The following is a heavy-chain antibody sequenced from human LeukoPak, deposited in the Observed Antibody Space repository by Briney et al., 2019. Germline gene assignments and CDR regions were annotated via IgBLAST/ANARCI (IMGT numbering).Heavy chain of an antibody. V-gene: IGHV1-69*01. CDR3: AGSKRGAPYYYYMDF. D-gene: IGHD4/OR15-4a*01. CDR2: IVPIFGLA. J-gene: IGHJ6*03. CDR1: GGSFSRHA. Sequence: SVKVSCKASGGSFSRHAMSWVRQAPGQGLEWMGGIVPIFGLANYAPKFQGRVAITADESTNTAYIELTSLTFEDTALYYCAGSKRGAPYYYYMDFWGIGTTVTVSS.